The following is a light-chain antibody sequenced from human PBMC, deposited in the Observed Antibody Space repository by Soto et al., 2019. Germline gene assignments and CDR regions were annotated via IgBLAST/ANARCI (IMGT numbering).Light chain of an antibody. V-gene: IGKV3-15*01. CDR2: GAS. CDR3: QQNNNWPPGPWT. Sequence: EIVMTQSPATLSVSPGERATLSCRTSQSVSSNLAWYQQKPGQAPRLLIYGASTRATDIPARFSGSGSGTDFTLTISSLQSEDFAVYYCQQNNNWPPGPWTFGQGTKVEIK. J-gene: IGKJ1*01. CDR1: QSVSSN.